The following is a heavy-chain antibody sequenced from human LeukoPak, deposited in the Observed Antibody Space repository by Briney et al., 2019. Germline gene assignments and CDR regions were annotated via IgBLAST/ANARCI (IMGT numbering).Heavy chain of an antibody. J-gene: IGHJ4*02. CDR1: GFTFSSYG. CDR3: AKVDIVATIDAGRLVDY. D-gene: IGHD5-12*01. CDR2: ISNDGSNK. Sequence: GGSLRLSCAASGFTFSSYGMQWFRQAPDKGLEWVAAISNDGSNKYYADSVKGRFTISRDNSKNTLYLQMNSLRAEDTAAYYCAKVDIVATIDAGRLVDYWGQGTLVTVSS. V-gene: IGHV3-30*18.